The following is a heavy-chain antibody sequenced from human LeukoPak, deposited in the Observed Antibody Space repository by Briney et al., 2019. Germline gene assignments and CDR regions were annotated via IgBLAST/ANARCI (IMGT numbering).Heavy chain of an antibody. CDR2: IIPIFGTA. J-gene: IGHJ4*02. CDR1: GGTFSSYA. V-gene: IGHV1-69*13. D-gene: IGHD1-26*01. CDR3: ARDLGVGATSFGY. Sequence: ASVKVFCKASGGTFSSYAISWVRQAPGQGLEWMGGIIPIFGTANYAQKFQGRVTITADESTSTAYMELSSLRSEDTAVYYCARDLGVGATSFGYWGQGTLVTVSS.